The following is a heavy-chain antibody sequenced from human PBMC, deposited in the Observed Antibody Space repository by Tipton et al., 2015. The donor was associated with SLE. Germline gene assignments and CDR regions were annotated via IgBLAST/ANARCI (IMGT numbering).Heavy chain of an antibody. CDR3: ARVGEAYY. CDR1: GGSISSYY. Sequence: TLSLTCTVSGGSISSYYWSWIRQPPGKGLEWIGYIYYSGYTNYNPSLKSRVTISVDTSKNQFSLKLSSVTAADTAVYYCARVGEAYYWGQGTLVTVSS. CDR2: IYYSGYT. J-gene: IGHJ4*02. V-gene: IGHV4-59*08. D-gene: IGHD3-10*01.